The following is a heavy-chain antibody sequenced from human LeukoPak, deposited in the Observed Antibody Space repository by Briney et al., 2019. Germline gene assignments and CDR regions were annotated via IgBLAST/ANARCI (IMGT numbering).Heavy chain of an antibody. J-gene: IGHJ6*02. CDR2: IYSGGST. Sequence: GGSLRLSCAASGFTVSSNYMSWVRQAPGKGLEWVSVIYSGGSTYYADSVKGRFTISRDNSKNTLYLQMNRLRAEDTAVYYCAREKYPYGMDVWGQGTTVTVSS. V-gene: IGHV3-66*01. CDR1: GFTVSSNY. CDR3: AREKYPYGMDV. D-gene: IGHD2-2*01.